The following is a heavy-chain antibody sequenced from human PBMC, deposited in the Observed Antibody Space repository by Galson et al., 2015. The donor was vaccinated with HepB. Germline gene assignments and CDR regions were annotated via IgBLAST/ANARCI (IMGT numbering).Heavy chain of an antibody. CDR1: GYSFTSYW. Sequence: QSGAEVKKPGESLKISCKGSGYSFTSYWIGWVRQMPGKGLEWMGIIYPGDSDTRYSPSFQGQVTISADKSISTAYLQWSSLKASDTAMYYCARVVPFCTNGVCYQGYYYYGMDVWGQGTTVTVSS. V-gene: IGHV5-51*01. J-gene: IGHJ6*02. D-gene: IGHD2-8*01. CDR3: ARVVPFCTNGVCYQGYYYYGMDV. CDR2: IYPGDSDT.